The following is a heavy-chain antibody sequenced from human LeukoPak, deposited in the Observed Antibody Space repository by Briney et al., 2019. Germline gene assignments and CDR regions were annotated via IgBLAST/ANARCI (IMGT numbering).Heavy chain of an antibody. D-gene: IGHD1-1*01. V-gene: IGHV3-20*01. CDR3: ARVNENWENWNAFDI. Sequence: GGSLRLSCAASGFTFDDYGMSWVRQAPGKGLEWVSGINWNGGSTGYADSVKGRFTISRDNAKNSLYLQMNSLRAEDTALYHCARVNENWENWNAFDIWGQGTMVTVSS. CDR2: INWNGGST. CDR1: GFTFDDYG. J-gene: IGHJ3*02.